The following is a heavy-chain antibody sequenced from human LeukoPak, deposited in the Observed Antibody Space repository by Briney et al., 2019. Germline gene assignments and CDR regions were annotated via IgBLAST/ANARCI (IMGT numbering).Heavy chain of an antibody. J-gene: IGHJ4*02. D-gene: IGHD1-7*01. CDR3: VKDLGGNYDY. Sequence: GGSLRLSCAASGFTFSSYWIHWVRQVPGKGLVWVSRIDYDGSITNYADSVKGRFTISRGNARNTLYLQMNSLRVDDTAVYYCVKDLGGNYDYWGQGTLVTVSS. CDR2: IDYDGSIT. CDR1: GFTFSSYW. V-gene: IGHV3-74*01.